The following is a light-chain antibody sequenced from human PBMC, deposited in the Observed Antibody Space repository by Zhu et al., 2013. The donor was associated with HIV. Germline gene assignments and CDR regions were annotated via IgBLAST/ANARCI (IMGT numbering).Light chain of an antibody. CDR3: SSYTSSSTVL. CDR1: SNNVGASNY. V-gene: IGLV2-14*01. J-gene: IGLJ2*01. Sequence: QSALTQPASVSGSPGQAITISCTGTSNNVGASNYVSWYQQHPGKVPKLIIFEVNKRPSGVSDRFSASKSGNAASLTISGLQAEDEADYYCSSYTSSSTVLFGGGTKLTVL. CDR2: EVN.